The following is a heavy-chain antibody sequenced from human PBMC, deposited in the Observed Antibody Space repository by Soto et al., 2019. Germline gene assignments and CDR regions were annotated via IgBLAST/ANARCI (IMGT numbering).Heavy chain of an antibody. CDR1: GGTFSSYT. CDR3: ARDGRGYLDNWNYAHYDY. D-gene: IGHD1-7*01. CDR2: IIPILGIA. V-gene: IGHV1-69*08. Sequence: QVQLVQSGAEVKKPGSSVKVFCKASGGTFSSYTISWVRQAPGQGLEWMGRIIPILGIANYAQKFQGRVTITADKSTSTAYMELSSLRSEDTAVYYCARDGRGYLDNWNYAHYDYWGQGTLVTVSS. J-gene: IGHJ4*02.